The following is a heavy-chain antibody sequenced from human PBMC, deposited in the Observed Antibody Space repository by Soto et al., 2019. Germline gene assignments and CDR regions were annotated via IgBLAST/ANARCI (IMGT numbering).Heavy chain of an antibody. CDR1: GYPVTAYY. Sequence: QLHLVQSGAVVKKPGASVTVSCSASGYPVTAYYMHWVRQAPGRGLEWMGGINPATGAAKYTQTFQGRGNMTRDPSTSTVFMETGGLTAEDTAVFYWAGGGGVGVAGSAAFDMWGQGTLVTVSS. D-gene: IGHD3-3*01. V-gene: IGHV1-2*02. CDR3: AGGGGVGVAGSAAFDM. J-gene: IGHJ3*02. CDR2: INPATGAA.